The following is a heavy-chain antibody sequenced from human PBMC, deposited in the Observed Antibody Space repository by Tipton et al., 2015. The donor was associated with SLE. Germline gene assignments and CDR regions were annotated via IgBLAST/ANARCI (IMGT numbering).Heavy chain of an antibody. CDR2: IWYDGSNK. Sequence: SLRLSCAASRFTFSSYGMHWVRQAPGKGLEWVAVIWYDGSNKYYADSVKGRFTISRDNSKNTLYLQMNSLRAEDTAVYYCAKDGNPYYADKTYFDYWGQGTLVTVSS. CDR1: RFTFSSYG. J-gene: IGHJ4*02. CDR3: AKDGNPYYADKTYFDY. V-gene: IGHV3-30*18. D-gene: IGHD4-17*01.